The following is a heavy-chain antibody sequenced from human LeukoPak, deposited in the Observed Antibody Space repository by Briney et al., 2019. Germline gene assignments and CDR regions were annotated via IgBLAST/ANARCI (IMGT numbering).Heavy chain of an antibody. CDR3: ARDLPSGYYDSSGYQFGYYFDY. J-gene: IGHJ4*02. Sequence: GGSLRLSCAASGFTFDDYGMSWVRQAPGKGLEWVSGVNWNGGSTGYADSVKGRFTIYRDNDKNSLYLQMNSLRAEDTALYYCARDLPSGYYDSSGYQFGYYFDYWGQGTLVTVSS. CDR2: VNWNGGST. CDR1: GFTFDDYG. D-gene: IGHD3-22*01. V-gene: IGHV3-20*04.